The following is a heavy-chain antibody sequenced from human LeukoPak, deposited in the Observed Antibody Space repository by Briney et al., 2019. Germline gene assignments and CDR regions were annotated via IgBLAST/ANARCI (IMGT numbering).Heavy chain of an antibody. CDR2: TKSKTDGGTT. CDR3: TTVDLPAFDY. D-gene: IGHD2-2*03. J-gene: IGHJ4*02. CDR1: GFTFSNAW. Sequence: PGGSLRLSCAASGFTFSNAWMSWVRQAPGKGLEWVGRTKSKTDGGTTDYAAPVKGRFTISRDDSKNTLYLQMNSLKTEDTAVYYCTTVDLPAFDYWGQGTLVTVSS. V-gene: IGHV3-15*01.